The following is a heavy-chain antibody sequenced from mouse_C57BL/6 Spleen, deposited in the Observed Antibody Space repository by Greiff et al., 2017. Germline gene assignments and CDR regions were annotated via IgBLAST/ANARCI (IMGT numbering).Heavy chain of an antibody. J-gene: IGHJ4*01. D-gene: IGHD4-1*01. V-gene: IGHV10-1*01. CDR3: VSQLGYAMDY. Sequence: EVMLVESGGGLVQPKGSLKLSCAASGFSFNTYAMNWVRQAPGKGLEWVARIRSKSNNYATYYADSVKDSFTISRDDSESMLYLQMNNLKTEDTAMYYCVSQLGYAMDYWGQGTSVTVSS. CDR2: IRSKSNNYAT. CDR1: GFSFNTYA.